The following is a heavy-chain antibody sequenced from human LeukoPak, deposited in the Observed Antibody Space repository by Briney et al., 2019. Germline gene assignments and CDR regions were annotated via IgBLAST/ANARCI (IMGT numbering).Heavy chain of an antibody. D-gene: IGHD6-19*01. J-gene: IGHJ4*02. CDR3: VKDPHSSGRYYFDY. Sequence: PGGSLRLSCSVSGFTFSNYVMHWVRQAPGKGLEYVSGISSNGGRTYYADSVKGRFTISRDNSKNTMYVQMSTLRVEDTAVYYCVKDPHSSGRYYFDYWGQGTLVTVSS. V-gene: IGHV3-64*05. CDR1: GFTFSNYV. CDR2: ISSNGGRT.